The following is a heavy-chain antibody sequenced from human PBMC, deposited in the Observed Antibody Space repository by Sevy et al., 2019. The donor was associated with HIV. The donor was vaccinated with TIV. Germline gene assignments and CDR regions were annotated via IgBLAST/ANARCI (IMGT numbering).Heavy chain of an antibody. V-gene: IGHV3-7*03. Sequence: GGSLRLSCAASGFTFSSYWMSWVRQAPGKGLEWVANIKQEGSEKYYVDSVKGRFTISRDNAKNSMYLQMNSLRAEDTAVYDCAGWLAYFDYWGQGTLVTVSS. CDR3: AGWLAYFDY. D-gene: IGHD6-19*01. CDR2: IKQEGSEK. CDR1: GFTFSSYW. J-gene: IGHJ4*02.